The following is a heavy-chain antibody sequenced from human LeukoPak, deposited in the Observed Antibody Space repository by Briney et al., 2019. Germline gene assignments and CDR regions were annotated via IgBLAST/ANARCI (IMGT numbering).Heavy chain of an antibody. CDR2: IYYSGST. CDR3: ARHMNYYDSSGYYLNTPSDAFDI. J-gene: IGHJ3*02. D-gene: IGHD3-22*01. V-gene: IGHV4-39*01. Sequence: PSETLSLTYTVSGGSISSSSYYWGWIRQPPGKGLEWIGSIYYSGSTYYNPSLKSRVTISVDTSKNQFSLKLSSVTAADTAVYYCARHMNYYDSSGYYLNTPSDAFDIWGQGTMATVSS. CDR1: GGSISSSSYY.